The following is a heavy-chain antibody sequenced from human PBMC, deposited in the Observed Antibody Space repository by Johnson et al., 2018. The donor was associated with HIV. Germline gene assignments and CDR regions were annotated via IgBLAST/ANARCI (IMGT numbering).Heavy chain of an antibody. V-gene: IGHV3-30*02. J-gene: IGHJ3*02. D-gene: IGHD5-18*01. CDR2: IRYDGSNK. Sequence: QVQLVESGGGVVQPGGSLRLSCAASGFTFSSYGMHWVRQAPGKGLEWVAFIRYDGSNKYYVDSVKGRFTTSRDNAKNSLYLQMNSLRAEDTAVYYWARENVDNAMADAFDIWGQGTMVTVSS. CDR3: ARENVDNAMADAFDI. CDR1: GFTFSSYG.